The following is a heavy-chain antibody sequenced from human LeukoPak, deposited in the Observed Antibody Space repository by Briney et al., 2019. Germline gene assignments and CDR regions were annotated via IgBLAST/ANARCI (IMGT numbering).Heavy chain of an antibody. J-gene: IGHJ4*02. V-gene: IGHV3-48*04. CDR3: ARGLSLIVDQLQFR. CDR2: ISSSSSTI. CDR1: GFTFSSYS. Sequence: GGSLRLSCAASGFTFSSYSMNWVRQAPGKGLEWVSYISSSSSTIYYADSVRGRFTISRDNAKNSLYLQMNSLRAEDTAVYYCARGLSLIVDQLQFRWGQGTLVTVSS. D-gene: IGHD2-2*01.